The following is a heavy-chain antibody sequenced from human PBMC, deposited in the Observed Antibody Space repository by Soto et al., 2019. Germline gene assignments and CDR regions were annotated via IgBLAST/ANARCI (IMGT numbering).Heavy chain of an antibody. D-gene: IGHD2-15*01. CDR2: ISYDGSNK. V-gene: IGHV3-30-3*01. Sequence: GGSLRLSCAASGFTFSSYAMHWVRQAPGKGLEWVAVISYDGSNKYYADSVKGRFTISRDNSKNTLYLQMNSLRAEDTAVYYCARTDIVVVEAGMDVWGQGTTVTVSS. CDR1: GFTFSSYA. J-gene: IGHJ6*02. CDR3: ARTDIVVVEAGMDV.